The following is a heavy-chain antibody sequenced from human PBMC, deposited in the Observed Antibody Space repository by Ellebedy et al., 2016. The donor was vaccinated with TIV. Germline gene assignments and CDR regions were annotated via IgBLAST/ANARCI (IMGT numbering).Heavy chain of an antibody. CDR3: ARQGERPFDF. V-gene: IGHV5-51*01. J-gene: IGHJ4*02. D-gene: IGHD1-1*01. CDR1: GYSFTTYW. CDR2: IYPGDSETIT. Sequence: GEFLKISCKGSGYSFTTYWIGWVRQMPGIGLQWMGIIYPGDSETITRYSPSFQGHVTISVDNSINTAYLQWSSLKASDTAMYYCARQGERPFDFWGQGTLVTVSS.